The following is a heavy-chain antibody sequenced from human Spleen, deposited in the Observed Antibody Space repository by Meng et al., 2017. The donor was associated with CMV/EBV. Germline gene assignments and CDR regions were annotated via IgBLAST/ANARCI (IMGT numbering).Heavy chain of an antibody. CDR3: ARFATTVLAT. D-gene: IGHD4-17*01. Sequence: CSVSGGSVSSPTFYWSWLRQPPGKGLEWIGYIYYAGSTDYNPSLKSRVTISLDTSKNQFSLKLRSVSAADTAKYYCARFATTVLATWGQGALVTVSS. J-gene: IGHJ4*02. CDR2: IYYAGST. CDR1: GGSVSSPTFY. V-gene: IGHV4-61*01.